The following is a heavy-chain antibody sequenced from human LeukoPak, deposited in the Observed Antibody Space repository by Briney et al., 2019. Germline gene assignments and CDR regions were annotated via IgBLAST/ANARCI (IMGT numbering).Heavy chain of an antibody. CDR1: GFTFSSYA. J-gene: IGHJ4*02. CDR3: ARDGDYSSGWYYFDY. V-gene: IGHV3-74*01. CDR2: TNSDGSST. Sequence: GSLRLSCAASGFTFSSYAMSWVRQAPGKGLVWVSRTNSDGSSTSYADSVKGRFTISRDNAKNTLYLQMNSLRAEDTAVYYCARDGDYSSGWYYFDYWGQGTLVTVSS. D-gene: IGHD6-19*01.